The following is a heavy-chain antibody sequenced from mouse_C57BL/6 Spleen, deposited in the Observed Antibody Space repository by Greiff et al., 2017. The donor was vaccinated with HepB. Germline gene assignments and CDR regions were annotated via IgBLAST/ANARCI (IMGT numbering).Heavy chain of an antibody. CDR2: IYWDDNK. V-gene: IGHV8-12*01. J-gene: IGHJ1*03. Sequence: QVQLKESGPGILQSSQTLSLTCSFSGFSLSTSGMGVSWIRQPSGKGLEWLAHIYWDDNKRYNPSLKSRLTISKDTSRNQVFLKSTSVDTADTATYYCARRALTTVVASGYFDVWGTGTTVTVSS. CDR1: GFSLSTSGMG. D-gene: IGHD1-1*01. CDR3: ARRALTTVVASGYFDV.